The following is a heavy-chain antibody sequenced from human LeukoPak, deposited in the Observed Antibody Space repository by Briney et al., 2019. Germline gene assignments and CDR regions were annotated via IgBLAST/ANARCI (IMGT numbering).Heavy chain of an antibody. D-gene: IGHD3-10*01. CDR2: ISAYNGNT. CDR3: ARAIWFGAKNWFDP. V-gene: IGHV1-18*01. J-gene: IGHJ5*02. CDR1: GYTFTSYG. Sequence: ASVKVSCKASGYTFTSYGVSWVRQAPGQGLEWMGWISAYNGNTNYAQKLQGRVTMTTDTSTSTAYMELRSLRSEDTAVYYCARAIWFGAKNWFDPWGQGTLVTVSS.